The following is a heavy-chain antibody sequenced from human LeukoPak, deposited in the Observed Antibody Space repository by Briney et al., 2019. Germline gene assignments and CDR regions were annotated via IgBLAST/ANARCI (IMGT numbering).Heavy chain of an antibody. CDR2: ISYDGSNK. J-gene: IGHJ4*02. D-gene: IGHD1-7*01. Sequence: GGSLGLSCAASGFTFSSYAMHWVRQAPGKGLEWVAVISYDGSNKYYADSVKGRFTISRDNSKNTLYLQMNSLRAEDTAVYYCARDRTGTTALDYWGQGTLVTVSS. CDR1: GFTFSSYA. CDR3: ARDRTGTTALDY. V-gene: IGHV3-30-3*01.